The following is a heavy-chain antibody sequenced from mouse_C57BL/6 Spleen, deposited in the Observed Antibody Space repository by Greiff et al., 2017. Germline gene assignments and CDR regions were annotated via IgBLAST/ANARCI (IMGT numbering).Heavy chain of an antibody. CDR2: IHPNSGST. CDR3: PYSNYRYYAMDY. CDR1: GYTFTSYW. Sequence: QVQLQQPGAELVKPGASVKLSCKASGYTFTSYWMHWVKQRPVQGLEWIGMIHPNSGSTNYNEKFKSKATLTVDKSSSTAYMQLSSLTSEDSAVYYCPYSNYRYYAMDYWGQGTSVTVSS. J-gene: IGHJ4*01. V-gene: IGHV1-64*01. D-gene: IGHD2-5*01.